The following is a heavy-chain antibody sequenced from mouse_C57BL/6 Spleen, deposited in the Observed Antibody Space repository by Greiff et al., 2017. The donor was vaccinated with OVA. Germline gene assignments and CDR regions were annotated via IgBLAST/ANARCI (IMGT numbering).Heavy chain of an antibody. CDR3: AREQGDYDYDGAWFAY. Sequence: QVQLQQPGAELVKPGASVKLSCKASGYTFTSYWMHWVKQRPGQGLEWIGMIHPNSGSTNYNEKFKSKATLTVDKSSSTAYMQLSSLTSEDSAVYYCAREQGDYDYDGAWFAYWGQGTLVTVSA. CDR2: IHPNSGST. CDR1: GYTFTSYW. J-gene: IGHJ3*01. D-gene: IGHD2-4*01. V-gene: IGHV1-64*01.